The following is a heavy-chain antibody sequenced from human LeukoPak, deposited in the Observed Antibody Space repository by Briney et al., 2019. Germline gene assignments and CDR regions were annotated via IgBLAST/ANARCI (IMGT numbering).Heavy chain of an antibody. Sequence: GGSLRLSCAASGFTFSSYSMNWVRQAPGKGLEWVSSISSSSSYIYYADSVKGRFTISRDNAKNSLYPQMNSLRAEDTAVYYCARESGGSGWDFDYWGQGTLVTVSS. CDR3: ARESGGSGWDFDY. CDR1: GFTFSSYS. D-gene: IGHD6-19*01. CDR2: ISSSSSYI. J-gene: IGHJ4*02. V-gene: IGHV3-21*01.